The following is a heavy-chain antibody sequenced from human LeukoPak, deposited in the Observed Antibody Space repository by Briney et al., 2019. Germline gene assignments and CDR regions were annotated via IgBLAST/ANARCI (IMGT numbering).Heavy chain of an antibody. D-gene: IGHD2/OR15-2a*01. Sequence: GGSLRLSCAASGFTFSHHWMSWVRQVPGKGLEWVANINLDGSEKYYVDSVKGRFTISRDNAKNSLCLQMNSLTAEDTAVYYCARDEYGPVAYGGQGTLVTGSS. CDR3: ARDEYGPVAY. J-gene: IGHJ4*02. CDR1: GFTFSHHW. V-gene: IGHV3-7*01. CDR2: INLDGSEK.